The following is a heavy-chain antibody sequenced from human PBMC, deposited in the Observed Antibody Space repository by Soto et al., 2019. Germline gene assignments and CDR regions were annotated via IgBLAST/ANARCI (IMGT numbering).Heavy chain of an antibody. CDR3: ARGHYGMDV. CDR2: INPDGSEK. J-gene: IGHJ6*02. V-gene: IGHV3-7*05. CDR1: GFTFSVFW. Sequence: GGFLRLSCAASGFTFSVFWMSCVRQAPGKGLEWVAHINPDGSEKYYVDSVKGRFTISRDNAKNSLFVQMSSLRGEDTAVYYCARGHYGMDVWGQGTTVTVS.